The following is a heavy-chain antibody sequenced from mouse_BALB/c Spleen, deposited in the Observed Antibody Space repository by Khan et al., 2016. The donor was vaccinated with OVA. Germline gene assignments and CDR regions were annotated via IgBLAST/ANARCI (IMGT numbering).Heavy chain of an antibody. Sequence: VQLVESGPGLVAPSQSLSITCTVSGFSLTSYGVHWVSQPPGKGLEWLGVIWAGGSTNYYSALMSRLSISKDNSKNQVFLKMHSLQTDDTAMYYCARLGDKWGQGTTLTVSS. V-gene: IGHV2-9*02. D-gene: IGHD3-1*01. CDR3: ARLGDK. CDR2: IWAGGST. CDR1: GFSLTSYG. J-gene: IGHJ2*01.